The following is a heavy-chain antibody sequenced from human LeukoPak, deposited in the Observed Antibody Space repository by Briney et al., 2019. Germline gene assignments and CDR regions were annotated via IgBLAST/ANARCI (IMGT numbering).Heavy chain of an antibody. CDR3: ARGDVVVPAAFYYGMDV. J-gene: IGHJ6*02. CDR1: GGSISSYY. D-gene: IGHD2-2*01. Sequence: PSETLSLTCTVSGGSISSYYWSWVRQPAGKGLEGIGGIYTSGSTNYNPSLTSGGTMSVDTSKNQFSLKLSSVTAADTAVYYCARGDVVVPAAFYYGMDVWGQGTTVTVSS. CDR2: IYTSGST. V-gene: IGHV4-4*07.